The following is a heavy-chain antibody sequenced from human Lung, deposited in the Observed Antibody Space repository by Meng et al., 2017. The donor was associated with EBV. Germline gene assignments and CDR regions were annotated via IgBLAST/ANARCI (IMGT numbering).Heavy chain of an antibody. D-gene: IGHD3-10*01. CDR1: GDTYRNYP. Sequence: AEWQGPASPLKGFCQTSGDTYRNYPFTAVRPASGQGLEWLGWLIPMLGAPNYAQKFKGRVTITADESTSTHYMDLNSLRSEDTAVYYCASESGRGYTPDYWGQGTLVTVAS. V-gene: IGHV1-69*01. J-gene: IGHJ4*02. CDR3: ASESGRGYTPDY. CDR2: LIPMLGAP.